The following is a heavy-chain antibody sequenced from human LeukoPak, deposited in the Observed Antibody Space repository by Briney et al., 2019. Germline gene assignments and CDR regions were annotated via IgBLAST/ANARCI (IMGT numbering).Heavy chain of an antibody. V-gene: IGHV4-59*01. CDR3: ARSSQSSSTSFDH. CDR2: IYYTGIS. CDR1: AVSISGYY. J-gene: IGHJ4*02. Sequence: SETLSLTCTVSAVSISGYYCSWIRQPPGKGLEWIGYIYYTGISHYNPSLKTRVTLSVDTSKNQCSLKLTSVIAADTAVYYCARSSQSSSTSFDHWGQGTLVTVSS. D-gene: IGHD6-13*01.